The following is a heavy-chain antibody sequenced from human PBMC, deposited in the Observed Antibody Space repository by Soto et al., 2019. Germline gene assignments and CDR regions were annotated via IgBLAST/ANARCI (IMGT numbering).Heavy chain of an antibody. CDR2: INSDGTIT. CDR1: GFTFCNSW. CDR3: TNWNYVDY. J-gene: IGHJ4*02. Sequence: EVQLVESGGGLVQPGGSLRLSCAASGFTFCNSWMHWVRQAPGKGPVWVSRINSDGTITNYADSVKGRFTISRDNAKNTLYLQMNSLRAEDTAVYYCTNWNYVDYWGQGTLVTVSS. D-gene: IGHD1-1*01. V-gene: IGHV3-74*01.